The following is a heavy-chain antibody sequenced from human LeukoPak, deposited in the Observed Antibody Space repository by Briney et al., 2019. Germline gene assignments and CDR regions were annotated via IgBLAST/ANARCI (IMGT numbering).Heavy chain of an antibody. CDR3: ARDLSTPHRGYSYGFGY. V-gene: IGHV1-18*01. D-gene: IGHD5-18*01. CDR1: GYTFTSYG. Sequence: ASVKVSCKASGYTFTSYGISWVRQAPGQGLEWTGWISAYNGNTNYAQKLQGRVTMTTDTSTSTAYMELRSLRSDDTAVYYCARDLSTPHRGYSYGFGYWGQGTLVTVSS. J-gene: IGHJ4*02. CDR2: ISAYNGNT.